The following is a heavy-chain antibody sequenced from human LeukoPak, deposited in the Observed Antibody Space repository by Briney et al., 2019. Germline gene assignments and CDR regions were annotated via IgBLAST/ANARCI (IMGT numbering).Heavy chain of an antibody. CDR2: ISGSGGST. CDR3: AKDFLFPGDYFDY. J-gene: IGHJ4*02. CDR1: GFTFSSYE. V-gene: IGHV3-23*01. D-gene: IGHD2/OR15-2a*01. Sequence: GGSLRLSCAASGFTFSSYEMSWVRQAPGKGLEWVSAISGSGGSTYYADSVKGRFTISRDNSKNTLYLQMNSLRAEDTAVYYCAKDFLFPGDYFDYWGQGTLVTVSS.